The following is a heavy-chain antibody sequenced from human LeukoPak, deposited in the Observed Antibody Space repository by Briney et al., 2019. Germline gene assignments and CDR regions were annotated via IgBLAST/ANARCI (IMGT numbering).Heavy chain of an antibody. J-gene: IGHJ4*02. CDR1: GFTVSSNY. Sequence: GGSLRLSCAASGFTVSSNYMSRVRQAPGKGLEWVSVISGSGGSTYYADSVKGRFTISRDNSKNTLYLQMNSLRAEDTAVYYCANPGSGWGQGTLVTVSS. CDR2: ISGSGGST. CDR3: ANPGSG. D-gene: IGHD3-10*01. V-gene: IGHV3-23*01.